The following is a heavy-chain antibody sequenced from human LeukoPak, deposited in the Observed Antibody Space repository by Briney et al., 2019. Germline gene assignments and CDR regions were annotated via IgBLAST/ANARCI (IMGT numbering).Heavy chain of an antibody. J-gene: IGHJ4*02. CDR2: ISDDGSNE. Sequence: PGGSLGLSCAASGFSFSSYGMHWVRQAPGKGLEWVAVISDDGSNEYYADSVKGRFTISRDNSKNMLYLQMSSLRAEDTAVYYCAKDLNRGLPDYWGQGTLVIVSS. CDR1: GFSFSSYG. D-gene: IGHD2-21*01. CDR3: AKDLNRGLPDY. V-gene: IGHV3-30*18.